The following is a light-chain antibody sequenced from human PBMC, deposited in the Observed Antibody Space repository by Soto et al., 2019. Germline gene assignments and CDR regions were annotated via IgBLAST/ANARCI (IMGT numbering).Light chain of an antibody. CDR3: QSYDSSVTFVV. CDR1: DSNIGAGYD. CDR2: GNT. J-gene: IGLJ3*02. Sequence: QSVLTQPPSVSGAPGQRVTISCTGSDSNIGAGYDVHWYQQLPGTAPKLLIFGNTNRPSGLPDRFSGSKSGTSASLAVTGLHPEEEADYYGQSYDSSVTFVVFGGGTKLTVL. V-gene: IGLV1-40*01.